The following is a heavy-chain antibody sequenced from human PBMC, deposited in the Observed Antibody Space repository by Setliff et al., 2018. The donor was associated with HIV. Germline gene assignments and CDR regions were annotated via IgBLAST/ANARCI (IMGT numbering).Heavy chain of an antibody. CDR1: GYRFNTYG. CDR3: ARGPITMIVVYFDY. Sequence: ASVKVSCKASGYRFNTYGISWVRQAPGQGLEWMGWINPNSGGTNYAQKFQGRVTMTRDTSISTAYMELSRLRSDDTAVYYCARGPITMIVVYFDYWGQGTLVTVSS. D-gene: IGHD3-22*01. J-gene: IGHJ4*02. CDR2: INPNSGGT. V-gene: IGHV1-2*02.